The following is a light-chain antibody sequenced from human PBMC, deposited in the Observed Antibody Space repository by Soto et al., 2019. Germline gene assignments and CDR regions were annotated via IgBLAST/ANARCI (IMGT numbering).Light chain of an antibody. CDR3: QSYDSSLSGSDV. Sequence: QSVLTQPPSVSGAPGQRVTFSSPGSTSNFGAGYEVHWYQHLPGTAPKLFIYGNSNRPSGVPDRFSGSKSGTSASLAITGLQAEDEADYYCQSYDSSLSGSDVFGTGTKLTVL. CDR1: TSNFGAGYE. J-gene: IGLJ1*01. V-gene: IGLV1-40*01. CDR2: GNS.